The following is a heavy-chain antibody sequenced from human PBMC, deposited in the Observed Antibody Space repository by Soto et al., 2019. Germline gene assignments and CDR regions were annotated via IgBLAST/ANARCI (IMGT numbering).Heavy chain of an antibody. CDR2: IDTSGTT. Sequence: ETLPLTCTVSGGAISSYYCSWIRQSAGKGLEWIGRIDTSGTTNYNPSLRSRVTMSVDASKNQFSLNLSSVTAADTAVSFCPRGPRGSLYNHGMDIWGQETTVAVSS. D-gene: IGHD1-20*01. J-gene: IGHJ6*02. V-gene: IGHV4-4*07. CDR3: PRGPRGSLYNHGMDI. CDR1: GGAISSYY.